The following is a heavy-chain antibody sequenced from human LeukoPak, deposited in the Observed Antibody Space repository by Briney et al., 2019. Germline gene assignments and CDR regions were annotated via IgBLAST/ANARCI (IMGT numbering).Heavy chain of an antibody. CDR3: ARDKAHYDILGDFDY. D-gene: IGHD3-9*01. CDR2: IWYDGSNK. J-gene: IGHJ4*02. Sequence: PGGSLRLSCATSGFTFSNYEVNWVRQGPGKGLEWVAVIWYDGSNKYYADSVKGRFTISRDNSKNTLYLQMNSLRAEDTAVYYCARDKAHYDILGDFDYWGQGTLVTVSS. CDR1: GFTFSNYE. V-gene: IGHV3-33*08.